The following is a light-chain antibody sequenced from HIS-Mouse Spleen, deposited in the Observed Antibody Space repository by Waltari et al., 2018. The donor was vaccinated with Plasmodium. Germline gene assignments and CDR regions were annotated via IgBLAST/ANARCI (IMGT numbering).Light chain of an antibody. J-gene: IGLJ3*02. CDR1: VLAKKY. Sequence: SYELTQPSSVSLSPGQTASITCSGDVLAKKYSRWFQQKPGQAPVLVIYKDSERPSGIPERFSGSSSGTTVTLTISGAQVEDEADYYCYSAADNNRVFGGGTKLTVL. CDR2: KDS. V-gene: IGLV3-27*01. CDR3: YSAADNNRV.